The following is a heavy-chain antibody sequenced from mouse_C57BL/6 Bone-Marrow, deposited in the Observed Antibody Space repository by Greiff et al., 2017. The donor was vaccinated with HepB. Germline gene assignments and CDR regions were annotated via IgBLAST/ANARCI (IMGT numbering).Heavy chain of an antibody. J-gene: IGHJ2*01. D-gene: IGHD1-1*01. CDR3: ARRVYYGTLFDY. CDR1: GYTFTSYW. Sequence: QVQLQQSGAELVMPGASVKLSCKASGYTFTSYWMHWVKQRPGQGLEWIGEIDPSDSYTNYNQKFKGKSTLTVDKSSSTAYMQLSSLTSEDSAVYYCARRVYYGTLFDYWGQGTTLTVSS. CDR2: IDPSDSYT. V-gene: IGHV1-69*01.